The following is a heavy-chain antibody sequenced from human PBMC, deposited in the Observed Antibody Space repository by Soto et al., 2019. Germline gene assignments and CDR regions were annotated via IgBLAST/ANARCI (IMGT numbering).Heavy chain of an antibody. CDR3: ASSRGIVVDYYYYGMDV. D-gene: IGHD3-22*01. V-gene: IGHV1-69*13. J-gene: IGHJ6*02. CDR2: IIPIFGTA. Sequence: ASVKVSCKASGGTFSSYAISWVRQAPGQGLEWMGGIIPIFGTANYAQKFQGRVTITADESTSTAYMELSSLRSEDTAVYYCASSRGIVVDYYYYGMDVWGQGTTVTVSS. CDR1: GGTFSSYA.